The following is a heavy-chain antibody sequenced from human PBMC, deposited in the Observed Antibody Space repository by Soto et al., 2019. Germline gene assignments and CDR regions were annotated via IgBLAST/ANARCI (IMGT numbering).Heavy chain of an antibody. D-gene: IGHD3-10*01. J-gene: IGHJ4*02. Sequence: QVQLVESGGGVVQPGTSLRLSCAASGFTFTNFGMHWVRQAPGKGLEWVAVISHDGSNKYYADSVKGRFTISRDDSENTLFLQMTSLRTDDTAVYYCAKSLEEYFYGSGSFDWGQGTLVTVSS. V-gene: IGHV3-30*18. CDR3: AKSLEEYFYGSGSFD. CDR1: GFTFTNFG. CDR2: ISHDGSNK.